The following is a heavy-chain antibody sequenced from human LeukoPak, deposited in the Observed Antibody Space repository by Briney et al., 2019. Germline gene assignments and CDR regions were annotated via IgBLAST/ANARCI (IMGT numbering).Heavy chain of an antibody. CDR1: GYTFTSYA. CDR3: ATLGRPARAWGDAVDM. Sequence: SVKVSCKASGYTFTSYAMNWVRQAPGQGLEWMGGIIPIFGTANYAQKFQGRVTITADKSTSTVYMELSSLRSDDTAVYYCATLGRPARAWGDAVDMWGQGTMVTVSS. V-gene: IGHV1-69*06. D-gene: IGHD6-6*01. CDR2: IIPIFGTA. J-gene: IGHJ3*02.